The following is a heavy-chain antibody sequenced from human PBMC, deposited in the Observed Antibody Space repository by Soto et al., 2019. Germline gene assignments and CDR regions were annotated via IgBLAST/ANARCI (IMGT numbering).Heavy chain of an antibody. D-gene: IGHD3-3*01. CDR3: AHMGSYYDSWSPSDYFDY. V-gene: IGHV2-5*01. CDR1: GFSLSTSGVG. J-gene: IGHJ4*02. Sequence: SGPTLVNPTQTLTLTCTFSGFSLSTSGVGVGWIRQPPGKALEWLALIYWNDDKRYSPSLKSRLTITKDTSKNQVVLTMTNMDPVDTATYYCAHMGSYYDSWSPSDYFDYWGQGTLVTVSS. CDR2: IYWNDDK.